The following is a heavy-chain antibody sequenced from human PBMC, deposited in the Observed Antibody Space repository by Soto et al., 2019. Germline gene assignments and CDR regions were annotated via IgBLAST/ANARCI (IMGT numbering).Heavy chain of an antibody. CDR1: GGSVSNASFY. CDR2: IFYTGVT. J-gene: IGHJ2*01. D-gene: IGHD3-22*01. V-gene: IGHV4-61*03. CDR3: VRVLDSSWYADL. Sequence: QVQLQESGPGLVKPSETLSLTCSVSGGSVSNASFYWTWIRQAPGTGLEYIGYIFYTGVTNYNPSLSSRVTISLDPCKNHFSMKLNSMTAADTAVYYCVRVLDSSWYADLWGRGTLVTVAS.